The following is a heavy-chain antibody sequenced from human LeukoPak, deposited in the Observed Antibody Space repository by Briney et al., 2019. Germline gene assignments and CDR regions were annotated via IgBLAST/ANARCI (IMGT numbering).Heavy chain of an antibody. Sequence: PGGSLRLSCAAAGFTFSGYAMHWVRQAPGEGLEWVALMSYVAITKYYADSVKGRFTISRDNSKNTLYLQMTSLRAEDTAVYYCARDLAASYYRDYPRNQPDYWGQGTLVSVSS. CDR1: GFTFSGYA. J-gene: IGHJ4*02. V-gene: IGHV3-30-3*01. CDR3: ARDLAASYYRDYPRNQPDY. D-gene: IGHD4-17*01. CDR2: MSYVAITK.